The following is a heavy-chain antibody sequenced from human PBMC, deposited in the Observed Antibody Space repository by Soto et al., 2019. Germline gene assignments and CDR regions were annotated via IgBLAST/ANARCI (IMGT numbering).Heavy chain of an antibody. V-gene: IGHV5-10-1*01. CDR2: IDPSDSYI. Sequence: VESLNISCNYSEYIFTTYYVNWVRQMPVKGLEWMGRIDPSDSYINYSPSFQGHVTFSVDKSITTAYLQWNSLKASDTAMYYCARPGSYCLEHWGQGTLVTVSS. J-gene: IGHJ5*02. CDR1: EYIFTTYY. CDR3: ARPGSYCLEH. D-gene: IGHD2-15*01.